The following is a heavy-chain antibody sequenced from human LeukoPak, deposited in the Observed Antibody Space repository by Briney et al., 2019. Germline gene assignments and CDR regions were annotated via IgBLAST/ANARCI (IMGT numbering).Heavy chain of an antibody. V-gene: IGHV3-11*01. CDR1: GFTFSSYA. Sequence: TGGSLRLSCAASGFTFSSYAMSWIRQAPGKGLEWVSYISSSGRTIYYADSVKGRFTISRDNAKNSLYLQMNSLRAEDTAVYYCAADTLTIFGATSGAFDIWGQGTMVTVSS. CDR3: AADTLTIFGATSGAFDI. CDR2: ISSSGRTI. D-gene: IGHD3-3*01. J-gene: IGHJ3*02.